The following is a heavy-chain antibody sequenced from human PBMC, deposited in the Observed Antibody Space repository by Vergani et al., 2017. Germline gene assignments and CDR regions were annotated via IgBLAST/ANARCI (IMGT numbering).Heavy chain of an antibody. CDR1: GYTFTGYY. CDR2: INPNSGGT. J-gene: IGHJ4*02. D-gene: IGHD3-22*01. V-gene: IGHV1-2*02. Sequence: QVQLVQSGAEVKKPGASVKVSCKASGYTFTGYYMHWVRQAPGQGLEWMGWINPNSGGTHYAQKFQGRVTMTRDTSISTAYMELSRLRSDDTAVYYCARALRITMIVVVPYYFDYWGQGTLVTVSS. CDR3: ARALRITMIVVVPYYFDY.